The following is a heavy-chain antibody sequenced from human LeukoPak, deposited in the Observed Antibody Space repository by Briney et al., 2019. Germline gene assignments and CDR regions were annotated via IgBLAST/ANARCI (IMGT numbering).Heavy chain of an antibody. V-gene: IGHV3-23*01. Sequence: GGSLRLSCAASRFTFSSYAMSWVRQAPGKGLAWVSALSASGNSAYYADSVKGRFTISRDNSKNTLYLQMNSLRAEDTAVYYCAKVIRSSGWYVDYWGQGTLVTVSS. J-gene: IGHJ4*02. CDR3: AKVIRSSGWYVDY. D-gene: IGHD6-19*01. CDR1: RFTFSSYA. CDR2: LSASGNSA.